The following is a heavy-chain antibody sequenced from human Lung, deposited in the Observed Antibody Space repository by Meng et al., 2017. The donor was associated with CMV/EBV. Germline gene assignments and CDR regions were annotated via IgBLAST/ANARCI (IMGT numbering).Heavy chain of an antibody. V-gene: IGHV4-59*08. J-gene: IGHJ4*02. CDR3: VRHQNGGTYPLDY. Sequence: QGPRRESAPGLVNPSKTLSLTCAVSGGSISTYYWSWIRQPPGKGLEWIGNNYYSGSTNYNPSLASRVTISVDSSKNQFSLKLSSVTAADTAVYYCVRHQNGGTYPLDYWGQGTLVTVSS. D-gene: IGHD3-16*02. CDR2: NYYSGST. CDR1: GGSISTYY.